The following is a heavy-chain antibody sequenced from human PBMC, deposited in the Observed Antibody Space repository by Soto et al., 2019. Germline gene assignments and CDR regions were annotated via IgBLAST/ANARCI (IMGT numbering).Heavy chain of an antibody. V-gene: IGHV1-18*01. CDR2: IATYNSNK. Sequence: HLVQSGPEVKKPGASVTVSCKTSGDTFTNFGLSWVRQAPGQGLEWMGWIATYNSNKNYAQKFLGRLTMTTETSTSTGYMELKSLEYDDTAVYYCARVLRGVVNWFDPWGQGTLVTVSS. J-gene: IGHJ5*02. CDR3: ARVLRGVVNWFDP. CDR1: GDTFTNFG. D-gene: IGHD3-10*01.